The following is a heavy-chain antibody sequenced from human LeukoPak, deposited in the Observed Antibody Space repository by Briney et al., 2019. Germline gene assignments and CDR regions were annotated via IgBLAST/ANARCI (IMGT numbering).Heavy chain of an antibody. D-gene: IGHD3-22*01. CDR1: GFTFSSYW. Sequence: GGSLRLSCAASGFTFSSYWMSWVRQAPGKGLEWVANIKQDGSEKYYVDSVKGRFTIPRDNAKNSLYLQMNSLRAEDTAVYYCATQGSYDSSGDAFDIWGQGTMVTVSS. V-gene: IGHV3-7*01. CDR3: ATQGSYDSSGDAFDI. CDR2: IKQDGSEK. J-gene: IGHJ3*02.